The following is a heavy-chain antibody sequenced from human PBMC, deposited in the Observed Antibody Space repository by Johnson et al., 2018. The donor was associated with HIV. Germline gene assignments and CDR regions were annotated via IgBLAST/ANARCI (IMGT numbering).Heavy chain of an antibody. D-gene: IGHD4-23*01. V-gene: IGHV3-33*01. J-gene: IGHJ3*02. CDR1: GFTFSSYG. CDR2: IWYDGSNK. Sequence: QVQLVESGGGVVQPGRSLRLSCAASGFTFSSYGMHWVRQAPGKGLEWVAVIWYDGSNKYYADSVKGRFTISRDNSKNTLYLQMNSLRAEDTAVYYCARSSTVVSPHDIWGHGTRVSVSS. CDR3: ARSSTVVSPHDI.